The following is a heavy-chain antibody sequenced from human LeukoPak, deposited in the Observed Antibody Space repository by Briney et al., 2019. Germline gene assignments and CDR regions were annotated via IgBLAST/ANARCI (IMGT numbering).Heavy chain of an antibody. V-gene: IGHV4-61*02. D-gene: IGHD3-22*01. CDR1: GGSISSGSYY. CDR3: ARDRIVYYDSSGYHRFDP. J-gene: IGHJ5*02. Sequence: PSETLSLTCTVSGGSISSGSYYWSWIRQPAGKGLEWIGRIYTSGSTNYNPSLKSRVTMSVDTSKNQFSLKLSSVTAADTAVYYCARDRIVYYDSSGYHRFDPWGQGTLVTVSS. CDR2: IYTSGST.